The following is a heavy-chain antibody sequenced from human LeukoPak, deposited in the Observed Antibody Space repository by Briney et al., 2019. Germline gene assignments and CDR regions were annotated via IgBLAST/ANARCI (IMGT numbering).Heavy chain of an antibody. J-gene: IGHJ5*02. CDR2: IYTSGST. CDR3: ATHSSWDSWFDP. D-gene: IGHD2-2*01. V-gene: IGHV4-61*02. CDR1: GGSISSGSYY. Sequence: PSETLSLTCTVSGGSISSGSYYWSWIRQPAGKGLEWIGRIYTSGSTNYNPSLKSRVTISVDTSKNQFSLKLSSVTAADTAVYYCATHSSWDSWFDPWGQGTLVTVSS.